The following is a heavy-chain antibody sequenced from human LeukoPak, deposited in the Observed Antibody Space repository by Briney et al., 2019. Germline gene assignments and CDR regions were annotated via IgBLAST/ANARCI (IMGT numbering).Heavy chain of an antibody. V-gene: IGHV1-8*03. Sequence: ASVKVSCKASGYTFTSYDINWVRQATRQGLEWTGWMNPNSGNTGYAQRFQGRVTITRNTSVTTAYMELSSLRSEDTAVYYCARGLVGATIGLVYWGQGTLVTVSS. D-gene: IGHD1-26*01. CDR1: GYTFTSYD. J-gene: IGHJ4*02. CDR3: ARGLVGATIGLVY. CDR2: MNPNSGNT.